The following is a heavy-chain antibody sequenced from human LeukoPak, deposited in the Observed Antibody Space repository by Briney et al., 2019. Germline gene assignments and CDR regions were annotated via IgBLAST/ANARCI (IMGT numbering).Heavy chain of an antibody. D-gene: IGHD2-21*02. CDR1: GGSFSGYY. CDR3: ATGGDGY. J-gene: IGHJ4*02. CDR2: IYYSGST. V-gene: IGHV4-59*01. Sequence: SETLSLTCAVYGGSFSGYYWSWIRQPPGKGLEWIGYIYYSGSTNYNPSLKSRVTISVDTSKNQFSLKLSSVTAADTAVYYCATGGDGYWGQGTLVTVSS.